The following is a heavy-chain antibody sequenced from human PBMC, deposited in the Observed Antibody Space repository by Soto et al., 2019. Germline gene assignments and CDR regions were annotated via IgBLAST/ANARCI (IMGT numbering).Heavy chain of an antibody. D-gene: IGHD2-2*01. CDR1: GFTFDDYA. CDR2: ISWNSGSI. J-gene: IGHJ4*02. V-gene: IGHV3-9*01. Sequence: GGSLRLSCAASGFTFDDYAMHWVRQAPGKGLEWVSGISWNSGSIGYADSVKGRFTISRDNAKNSLYLQMNSLRAEDTALYYCAKGVPAAHESPVDYWGQGTLVTVSS. CDR3: AKGVPAAHESPVDY.